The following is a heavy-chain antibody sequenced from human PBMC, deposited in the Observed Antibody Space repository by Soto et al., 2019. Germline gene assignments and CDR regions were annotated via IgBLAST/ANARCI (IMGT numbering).Heavy chain of an antibody. CDR1: GGSISSRGYY. Sequence: SETLSLTCTVSGGSISSRGYYWSWIRHHPGKGLEWIGYIYYSGSTYYNPSLKSRVTISVDTSKNQFSLKLSSVTAADPAVYYCARDRDSSGHYPRIAPSSMWGQGTMVTVSS. J-gene: IGHJ3*02. CDR3: ARDRDSSGHYPRIAPSSM. D-gene: IGHD3-22*01. CDR2: IYYSGST. V-gene: IGHV4-31*03.